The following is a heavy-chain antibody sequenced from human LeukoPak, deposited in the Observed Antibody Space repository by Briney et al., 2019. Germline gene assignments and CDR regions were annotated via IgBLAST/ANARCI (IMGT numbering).Heavy chain of an antibody. CDR3: AKTSSIAALGWFDP. J-gene: IGHJ5*02. CDR1: GFTFSSYS. D-gene: IGHD6-6*01. V-gene: IGHV3-21*01. Sequence: PGGSLRLSCAASGFTFSSYSMNWVRQAPGKGLEWVSSISSSSSYIYYADSVKGRFTISRDNAKNSLYPQMNSLRAEDTAVYYCAKTSSIAALGWFDPWGQGTLVTVSS. CDR2: ISSSSSYI.